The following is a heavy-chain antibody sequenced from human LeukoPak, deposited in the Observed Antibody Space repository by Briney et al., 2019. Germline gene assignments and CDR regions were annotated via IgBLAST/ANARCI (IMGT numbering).Heavy chain of an antibody. D-gene: IGHD4-17*01. CDR2: IYTSGST. J-gene: IGHJ4*02. V-gene: IGHV4-61*02. Sequence: PSETLSLTCTVSGGSISSGSYYWSWIRRPAGKGLEWIGRIYTSGSTNYNPSLKSRVTISVDTSKNQFSLKLSSVTAADTAVYYCARAATTVTRNYFDYWGQGTLVTVSS. CDR3: ARAATTVTRNYFDY. CDR1: GGSISSGSYY.